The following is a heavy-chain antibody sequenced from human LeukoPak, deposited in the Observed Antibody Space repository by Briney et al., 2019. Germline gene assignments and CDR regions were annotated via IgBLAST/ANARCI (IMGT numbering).Heavy chain of an antibody. V-gene: IGHV4-31*03. CDR3: AKSGYSYYYGMDV. CDR1: GGSISRGGYY. CDR2: IYYSGST. D-gene: IGHD3-3*01. J-gene: IGHJ6*02. Sequence: SETLSLTCTVSGGSISRGGYYWSWIRQHPGKGLEWIGYIYYSGSTYYNPSLKSRVTISVDTSKNQFSLKLSSVTAADTAVYYCAKSGYSYYYGMDVWGQGTTVSVSS.